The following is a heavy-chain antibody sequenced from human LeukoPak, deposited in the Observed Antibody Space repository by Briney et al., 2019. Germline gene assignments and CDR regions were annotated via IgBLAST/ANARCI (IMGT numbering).Heavy chain of an antibody. D-gene: IGHD2-21*01. V-gene: IGHV1-2*04. J-gene: IGHJ6*02. CDR3: ARDKASSTSLVFPNDGMDV. Sequence: GASVKVSCKASGYTFTGYYMHWVRQAPGQGLEGMGWINPNSGGTNYAQKFQGWVTMTRDTSISSAYMELSRLRSDDTAVYYCARDKASSTSLVFPNDGMDVWGQGTTVTVSS. CDR1: GYTFTGYY. CDR2: INPNSGGT.